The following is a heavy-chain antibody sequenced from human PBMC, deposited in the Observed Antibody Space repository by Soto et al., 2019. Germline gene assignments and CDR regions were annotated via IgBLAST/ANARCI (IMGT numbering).Heavy chain of an antibody. Sequence: PGGSLRLSCAASGFTFSSYGMHWVRQAPGKGLEWVAVIWYDGSNKYYADSVKGRFTISRDNSKNTLYLQMNSLRAEDTAVYYCARDRVSNIVATINSYLFDYWGQGTLVTVSS. V-gene: IGHV3-33*01. J-gene: IGHJ4*02. CDR2: IWYDGSNK. D-gene: IGHD5-12*01. CDR3: ARDRVSNIVATINSYLFDY. CDR1: GFTFSSYG.